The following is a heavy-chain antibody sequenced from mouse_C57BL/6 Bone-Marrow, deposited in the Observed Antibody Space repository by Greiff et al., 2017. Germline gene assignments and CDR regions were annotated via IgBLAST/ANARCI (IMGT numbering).Heavy chain of an antibody. CDR3: AIYAARAPSWFAY. CDR1: GYTFTSYW. D-gene: IGHD3-1*01. Sequence: QVQLQQPGAELVKPGASVKVSCKASGYTFTSYWMHWVKQRPGQGLEWIGRIHPSDSDTNYNQKFKGKATLTVDKSSSTAYLQLSRLTSEDAAVYYCAIYAARAPSWFAYWGQGTLVTVSA. CDR2: IHPSDSDT. V-gene: IGHV1-74*01. J-gene: IGHJ3*01.